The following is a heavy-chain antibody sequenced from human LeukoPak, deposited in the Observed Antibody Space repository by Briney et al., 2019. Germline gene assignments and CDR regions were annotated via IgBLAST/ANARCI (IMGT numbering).Heavy chain of an antibody. Sequence: GGSLRLSCAASGFAFSNYAMSWVRQAPGKGLEWVSSISDSDDSTYYADSVKGRYTISRDNSKSALYLQMNSLRAEDTAVYYCAKEQYTAFDIWGQGTMVTVSS. J-gene: IGHJ3*02. D-gene: IGHD2-2*02. V-gene: IGHV3-23*01. CDR3: AKEQYTAFDI. CDR1: GFAFSNYA. CDR2: ISDSDDST.